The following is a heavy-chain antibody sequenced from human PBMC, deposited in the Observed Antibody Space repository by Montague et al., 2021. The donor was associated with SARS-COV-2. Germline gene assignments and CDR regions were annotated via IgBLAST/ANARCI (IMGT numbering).Heavy chain of an antibody. V-gene: IGHV3-48*03. J-gene: IGHJ6*03. Sequence: SLRLSCAASGFTFSSYEMNWVRRAPGKGLEWVSYISSSGSTIYYXDSVKGRFTISRDNAKNSLYLQMNSLRAEDTAVYYCARGLSIAVAGTLFPDYYYYMDVWGKGTTVTVSS. CDR3: ARGLSIAVAGTLFPDYYYYMDV. CDR1: GFTFSSYE. CDR2: ISSSGSTI. D-gene: IGHD6-19*01.